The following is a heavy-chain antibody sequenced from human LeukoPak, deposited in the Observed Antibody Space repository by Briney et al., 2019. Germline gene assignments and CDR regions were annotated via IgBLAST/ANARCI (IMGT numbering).Heavy chain of an antibody. J-gene: IGHJ4*02. CDR2: IYLSGIT. CDR1: GYSISFGYY. CDR3: AREDYGDYGRYFDR. Sequence: PSETLSLTCTVSGYSISFGYYWAWIRQPPGRGLEWIGSIYLSGITYYTPALESRLTISVDTSNNQVSLKLSSVTAADTAVYFCAREDYGDYGRYFDRWGQGTLVTVSS. D-gene: IGHD4-17*01. V-gene: IGHV4-38-2*02.